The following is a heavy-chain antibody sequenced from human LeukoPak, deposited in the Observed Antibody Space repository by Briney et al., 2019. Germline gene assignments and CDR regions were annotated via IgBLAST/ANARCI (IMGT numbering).Heavy chain of an antibody. D-gene: IGHD4-23*01. CDR1: GFTFSSYG. CDR3: AKFPTVVTAVAFDI. V-gene: IGHV3-30*18. CDR2: ISYDGSNK. Sequence: GGSLRLSCAASGFTFSSYGMHWVRQAPGKGLEWVAVISYDGSNKYYADSVKGRFTISRDNSKYTLYLQMNSLRAEDTAVYYCAKFPTVVTAVAFDIWGQGTMVTVSS. J-gene: IGHJ3*02.